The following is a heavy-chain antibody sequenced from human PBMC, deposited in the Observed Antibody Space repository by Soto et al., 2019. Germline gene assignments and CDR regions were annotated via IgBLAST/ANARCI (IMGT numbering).Heavy chain of an antibody. V-gene: IGHV3-23*01. CDR1: GFSFASFA. Sequence: VGSLRLSCTTSGFSFASFAMTWVRQAPGKGLEWVATISGSDGKTYYADSVKGRFSISRDTSRNTLYLQMNSLRADDTAIYYCAKWSYLDYWGQGTRVTVSS. CDR2: ISGSDGKT. CDR3: AKWSYLDY. J-gene: IGHJ4*02. D-gene: IGHD3-3*01.